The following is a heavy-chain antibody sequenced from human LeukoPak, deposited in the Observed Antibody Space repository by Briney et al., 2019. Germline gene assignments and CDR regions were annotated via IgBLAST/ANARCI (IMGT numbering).Heavy chain of an antibody. CDR1: GFTFSFSA. D-gene: IGHD6-13*01. J-gene: IGHJ4*02. CDR2: ISGSGGST. Sequence: PGGSLRLSCAASGFTFSFSAMTWVRQPPGKGLEWVSAISGSGGSTYYADSVKGRFTISRDNSKNTLYLQMNSLRAEDTAVYYCARIFSSSPARDYWGQGTLVTVSS. V-gene: IGHV3-23*01. CDR3: ARIFSSSPARDY.